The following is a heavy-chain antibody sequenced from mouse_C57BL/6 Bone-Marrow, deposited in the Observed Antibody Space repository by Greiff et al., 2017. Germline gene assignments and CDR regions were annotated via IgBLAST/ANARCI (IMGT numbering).Heavy chain of an antibody. Sequence: VQLQQSGAELAKPGASVKLSCKASGYTFTSYWMHWVKQRPGRGLEWIGYINPSSGYTKYNQKFKDKATLTADKSSSTAYMQLSSLTYEDSAVYYCASRITTVVAACAMDYWGKGTSVTVSS. CDR1: GYTFTSYW. CDR3: ASRITTVVAACAMDY. V-gene: IGHV1-7*01. D-gene: IGHD1-1*01. J-gene: IGHJ4*01. CDR2: INPSSGYT.